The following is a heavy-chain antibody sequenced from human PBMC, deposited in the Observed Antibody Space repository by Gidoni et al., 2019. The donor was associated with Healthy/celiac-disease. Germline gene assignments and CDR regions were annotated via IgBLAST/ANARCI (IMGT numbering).Heavy chain of an antibody. J-gene: IGHJ6*02. CDR2: IRSKAYGGTT. V-gene: IGHV3-49*03. D-gene: IGHD6-19*01. CDR3: TRDLGSDSSGWTTGYYYYYGMDV. Sequence: EVQLVESGGGLVQPGRSLRLACTASGFTLGDYAMSWFRQAPGKGMEWVGFIRSKAYGGTTEYAASVKGRFTISRDDSKSIAYLQMNSLKTEDTAVYYCTRDLGSDSSGWTTGYYYYYGMDVWGQGTTVTVSS. CDR1: GFTLGDYA.